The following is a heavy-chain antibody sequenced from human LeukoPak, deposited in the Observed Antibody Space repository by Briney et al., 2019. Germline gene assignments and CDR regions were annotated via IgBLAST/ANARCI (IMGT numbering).Heavy chain of an antibody. CDR1: GDSLSSNSAT. J-gene: IGHJ4*02. Sequence: SQTLSLTCGVSGDSLSSNSATWNWIRQSPSRGLEWLGRTYYRSKWYNDYSTSVKSRITINPDTSKSQFSLQLNSVTPEDTAVYYCARGGDKLGEYYFDYWGQGTLVTVSS. D-gene: IGHD7-27*01. CDR3: ARGGDKLGEYYFDY. V-gene: IGHV6-1*01. CDR2: TYYRSKWYN.